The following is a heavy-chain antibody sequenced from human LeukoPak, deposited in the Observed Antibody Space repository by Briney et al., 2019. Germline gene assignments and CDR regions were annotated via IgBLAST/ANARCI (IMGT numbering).Heavy chain of an antibody. Sequence: SETLSLTCTVSGGSISIGGYYWSWIRQHPGKGLEWIGYIYYTGNTYYNPSLKSRITISVDTSKNQFSLKLSSVTAADTAVYYCAGHWDGSEDYYYYYGMDVWGQGTTVTVSS. CDR3: AGHWDGSEDYYYYYGMDV. J-gene: IGHJ6*02. CDR1: GGSISIGGYY. V-gene: IGHV4-31*03. CDR2: IYYTGNT. D-gene: IGHD3-10*01.